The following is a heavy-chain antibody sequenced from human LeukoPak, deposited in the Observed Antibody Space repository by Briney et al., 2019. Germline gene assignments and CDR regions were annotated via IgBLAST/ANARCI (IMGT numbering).Heavy chain of an antibody. D-gene: IGHD2-21*02. CDR1: GGSIHTYY. V-gene: IGHV4-59*13. Sequence: TSETLSLTCSVSGGSIHTYYWTWIRQPPGKGLEWIGNVYYSGTTYYNPSLKSRLTISVDTSKNQFFLKLNSVTAADTAVYFCARDCGGDSYLGAFDIWGQGTVVTVSS. J-gene: IGHJ3*02. CDR3: ARDCGGDSYLGAFDI. CDR2: VYYSGTT.